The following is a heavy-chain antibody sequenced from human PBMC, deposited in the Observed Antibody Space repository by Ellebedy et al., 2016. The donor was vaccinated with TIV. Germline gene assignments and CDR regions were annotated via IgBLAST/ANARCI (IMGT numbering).Heavy chain of an antibody. Sequence: GGSLRLXXAAPGFTFTTYAMGWVRQAPGKGLDWVSAISADGVTTFYADSVTGRFTISRDNSKNTLFLQMNSLRAEDTAIYYCAKIGPRDCTSTSCWFDPWGQGTLVTVSS. D-gene: IGHD2-2*01. V-gene: IGHV3-23*01. CDR1: GFTFTTYA. J-gene: IGHJ5*02. CDR3: AKIGPRDCTSTSCWFDP. CDR2: ISADGVTT.